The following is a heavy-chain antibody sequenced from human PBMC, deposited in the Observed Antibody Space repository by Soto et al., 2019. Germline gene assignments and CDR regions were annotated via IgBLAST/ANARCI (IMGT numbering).Heavy chain of an antibody. V-gene: IGHV4-59*01. Sequence: PSETLSLTCTVSGGSISSYYWSWIRQPPGKGLEWIGYIYYSGSTNYNPSLKSRVTISVDTSKNQFSLKLSSVTAADTAVYYCARAAVPAGGWFDPWGQGTLVTVS. CDR1: GGSISSYY. D-gene: IGHD2-2*01. CDR2: IYYSGST. CDR3: ARAAVPAGGWFDP. J-gene: IGHJ5*02.